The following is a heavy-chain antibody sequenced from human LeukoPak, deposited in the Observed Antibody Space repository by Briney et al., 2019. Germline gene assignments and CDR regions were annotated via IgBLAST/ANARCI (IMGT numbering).Heavy chain of an antibody. J-gene: IGHJ3*02. V-gene: IGHV3-23*01. CDR2: ISGSGGST. CDR1: EFTFSTYG. Sequence: PGGSLRLSCAASEFTFSTYGMSWVRQAPGKGPEWVSSISGSGGSTQYADSVQGRFAISRDNSNNTLYLQMNSLRVEDTAMYFCARDPNGDYIGTFDMWGRGTMVSVSS. CDR3: ARDPNGDYIGTFDM. D-gene: IGHD4-17*01.